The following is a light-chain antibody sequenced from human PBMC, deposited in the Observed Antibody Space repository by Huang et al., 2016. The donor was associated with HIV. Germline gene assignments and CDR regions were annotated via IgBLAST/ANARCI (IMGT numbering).Light chain of an antibody. CDR3: QQRNNWPQT. CDR1: QSVSSY. J-gene: IGKJ1*01. V-gene: IGKV3-11*01. CDR2: GAS. Sequence: EIVLTQSPATLSLSPGERATLSCRASQSVSSYLAWYQQKPGQAPRVLIYGASNRATGIPARFSGSGSGTDFTLTISSLEPEDFVVYYCQQRNNWPQTFGQGTKVEIK.